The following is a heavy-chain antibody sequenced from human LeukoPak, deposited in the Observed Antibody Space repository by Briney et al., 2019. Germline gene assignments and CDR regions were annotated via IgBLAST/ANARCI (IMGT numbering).Heavy chain of an antibody. V-gene: IGHV3-74*01. CDR1: GFTFSSYW. Sequence: GGSLRLSCAASGFTFSSYWMHWVRQAPGKGLVWVSRINSDGSSTSYADSVKGRFTISRDNAKNTLYPQMNSLRAEDTAVYYCAKVGLTEKYYYGSGSYSGLDYWGQGTLVTVSS. D-gene: IGHD3-10*01. CDR2: INSDGSST. CDR3: AKVGLTEKYYYGSGSYSGLDY. J-gene: IGHJ4*02.